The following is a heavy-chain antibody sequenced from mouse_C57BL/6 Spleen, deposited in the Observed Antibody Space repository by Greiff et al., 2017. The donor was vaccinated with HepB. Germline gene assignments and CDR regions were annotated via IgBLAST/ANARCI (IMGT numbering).Heavy chain of an antibody. Sequence: VQLQQPGAELVKPGASVKMSCKASGYTFTSYWITWVKQRPGQGLEWIGDIYPGSGSTNYNEKFKSKATLTVDKSSSTAYMQLSSLTSEDSAVYYCARSYYSTYWYFDVWGTGTTVTVSS. CDR1: GYTFTSYW. J-gene: IGHJ1*03. CDR3: ARSYYSTYWYFDV. V-gene: IGHV1-55*01. CDR2: IYPGSGST. D-gene: IGHD2-5*01.